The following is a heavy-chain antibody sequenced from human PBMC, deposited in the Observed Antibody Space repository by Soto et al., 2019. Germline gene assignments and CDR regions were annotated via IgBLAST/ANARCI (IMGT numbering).Heavy chain of an antibody. CDR1: GYTFTSSG. Sequence: GASVKVSCKASGYTFTSSGFSWVRQAPGQGLEWMAWISAYNGETHYAQKFQGRVTMTTDTSTSTSYMELRSLRSDDTAMYFCARGGYYDSSGSRNYYYYGMNVWGQGTTVTVSS. D-gene: IGHD3-22*01. CDR2: ISAYNGET. V-gene: IGHV1-18*01. CDR3: ARGGYYDSSGSRNYYYYGMNV. J-gene: IGHJ6*02.